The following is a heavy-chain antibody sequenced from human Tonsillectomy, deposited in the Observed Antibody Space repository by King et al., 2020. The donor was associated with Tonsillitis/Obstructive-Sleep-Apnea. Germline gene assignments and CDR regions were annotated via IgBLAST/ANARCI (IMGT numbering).Heavy chain of an antibody. Sequence: VQLQESGPGLVKPSETLSLTCTVSGGSITSDLHYWGWVRQPPGKGLEWIGSIYYSGTTYYNASLESRLTISVDTSKKQFSLNLSSVTAADTAVYFCARHSKPKGREHYFDFWGQGTLVTVSS. V-gene: IGHV4-39*01. CDR2: IYYSGTT. J-gene: IGHJ4*02. CDR1: GGSITSDLHY. D-gene: IGHD1/OR15-1a*01. CDR3: ARHSKPKGREHYFDF.